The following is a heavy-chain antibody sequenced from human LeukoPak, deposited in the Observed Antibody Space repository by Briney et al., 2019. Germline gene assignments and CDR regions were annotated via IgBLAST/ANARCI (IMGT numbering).Heavy chain of an antibody. CDR2: IDWDDDN. CDR1: GFSLSTSLMC. Sequence: SGPTLVHPTPTLTLTCTFSGFSLSTSLMCVSWIRQPPGKALEWLARIDWDDDNYYSTSLKTRLTISKDTSKNQVVLTMTNMDPVDTATYYCARMTGGYNWSPRQEYYFDYWGQGTLVTVSS. J-gene: IGHJ4*02. D-gene: IGHD1-20*01. V-gene: IGHV2-70*11. CDR3: ARMTGGYNWSPRQEYYFDY.